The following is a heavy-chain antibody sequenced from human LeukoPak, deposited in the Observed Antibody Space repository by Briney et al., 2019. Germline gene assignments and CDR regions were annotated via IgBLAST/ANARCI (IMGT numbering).Heavy chain of an antibody. CDR3: ARDRGVGYSSSYQIDY. J-gene: IGHJ4*02. CDR2: IIPIFGTA. Sequence: SVKVSCKASGGTFSSYAISWVRQAPGQGLEWMGRIIPIFGTANYAQKFQGRVTITTDESTSTAYMELSSLRSEDTAVYYCARDRGVGYSSSYQIDYWGQGTLVTVSS. V-gene: IGHV1-69*05. CDR1: GGTFSSYA. D-gene: IGHD6-13*01.